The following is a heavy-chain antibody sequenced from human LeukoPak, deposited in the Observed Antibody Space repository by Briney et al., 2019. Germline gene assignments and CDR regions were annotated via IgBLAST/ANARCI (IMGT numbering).Heavy chain of an antibody. CDR1: GFTFSSYE. D-gene: IGHD6-13*01. CDR3: ATFPIAAAAPFDY. J-gene: IGHJ4*02. CDR2: ISSSGSTI. Sequence: GGSLRLSCAASGFTFSSYEMNWVRQAPGKGLEWVSYISSSGSTIYYADSVKGRFTTSRDNAKNSLYLQMNSLRAEDTAVYYCATFPIAAAAPFDYWGQGTPVTVSS. V-gene: IGHV3-48*03.